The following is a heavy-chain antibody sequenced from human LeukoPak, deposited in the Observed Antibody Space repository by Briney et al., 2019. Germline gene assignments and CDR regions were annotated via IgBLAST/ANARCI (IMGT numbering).Heavy chain of an antibody. CDR3: AKDLFEWLGAFDI. J-gene: IGHJ3*02. CDR1: GFTFSSYA. V-gene: IGHV3-23*01. D-gene: IGHD6-19*01. CDR2: ISGSGGAT. Sequence: PGRSLRLSCAASGFTFSSYAMSWVRQAPGKGLEWVSAISGSGGATYYADSVKGRFTISRDNSKNTLYLQMNSLRAEDTAVYYCAKDLFEWLGAFDIWGQGTMVTVSS.